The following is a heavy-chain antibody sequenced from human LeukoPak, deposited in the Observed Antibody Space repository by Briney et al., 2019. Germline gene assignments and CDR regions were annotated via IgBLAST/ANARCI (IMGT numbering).Heavy chain of an antibody. J-gene: IGHJ4*02. Sequence: SETLSLTCTVSGGSISSSSYYWGWIRQPPGKGLEWIGSIYYSGSTYYNPSLKSRVTISVDTSKNQFSLKLSSVTAAGTAVYYCARDCAPSAGVDYWGQGTLVTVSS. CDR1: GGSISSSSYY. D-gene: IGHD2-21*01. CDR2: IYYSGST. CDR3: ARDCAPSAGVDY. V-gene: IGHV4-39*07.